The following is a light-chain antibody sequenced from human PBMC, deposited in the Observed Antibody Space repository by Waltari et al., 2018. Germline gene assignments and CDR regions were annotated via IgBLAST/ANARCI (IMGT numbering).Light chain of an antibody. CDR1: HSIDYW. CDR2: DAS. V-gene: IGKV1-5*01. Sequence: DFQMTQSPSTLAASVGDRVTIACRASHSIDYWLAWYQQKPGKAPKLLIYDASNLDSGVPSRFSGSGSGTEFALTISSLQPDDFATYYCQQSYNTPPTFGQGTRLEIK. CDR3: QQSYNTPPT. J-gene: IGKJ5*01.